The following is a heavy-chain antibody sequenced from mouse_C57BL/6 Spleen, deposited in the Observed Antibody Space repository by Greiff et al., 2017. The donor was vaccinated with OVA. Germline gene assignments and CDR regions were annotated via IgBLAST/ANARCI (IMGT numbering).Heavy chain of an antibody. J-gene: IGHJ1*03. CDR3: ARPHYYGSSHWYFDV. CDR1: GYTFTSYW. CDR2: INPSNGGT. V-gene: IGHV1-53*01. D-gene: IGHD1-1*01. Sequence: VKLQQPGTELVKPGASVKLSCKASGYTFTSYWMHWVKQRPGQGLEWIGNINPSNGGTNYNEKFKSKATLTVDKSSSTAYMQLSSLTSEDSAVYYCARPHYYGSSHWYFDVWGTGTTVTVSS.